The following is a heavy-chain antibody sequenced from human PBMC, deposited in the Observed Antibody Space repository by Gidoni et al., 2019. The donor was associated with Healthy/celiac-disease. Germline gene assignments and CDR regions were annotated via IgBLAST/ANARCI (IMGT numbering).Heavy chain of an antibody. J-gene: IGHJ6*02. D-gene: IGHD2-15*01. CDR1: GFTFNTYS. Sequence: EVQLVESGGGLVKPGGSLRLSCAASGFTFNTYSMNWVRQAPGKGLEWVSSISRDSDYISYADSVKGRFTISRDNAKNSLYLQMNSLRAEDTAVYFCARDQAPQLYSRTYYYCGMDVWGQGTTVTVSS. CDR3: ARDQAPQLYSRTYYYCGMDV. CDR2: ISRDSDYI. V-gene: IGHV3-21*01.